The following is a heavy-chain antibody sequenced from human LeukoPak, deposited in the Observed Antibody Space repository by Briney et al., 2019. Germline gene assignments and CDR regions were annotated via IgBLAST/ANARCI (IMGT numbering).Heavy chain of an antibody. CDR1: GYTFTSYG. J-gene: IGHJ4*02. CDR3: ARDLSLGDTAMEFDY. V-gene: IGHV1-18*01. CDR2: ISAYNGNT. D-gene: IGHD5-18*01. Sequence: ASVKVSCKASGYTFTSYGISWVRQAPGQGLERMGWISAYNGNTNYAQKLQGRVTMTTDTSTSTAYMELRSLRSDDTAVYYCARDLSLGDTAMEFDYWGQGTLVTVSS.